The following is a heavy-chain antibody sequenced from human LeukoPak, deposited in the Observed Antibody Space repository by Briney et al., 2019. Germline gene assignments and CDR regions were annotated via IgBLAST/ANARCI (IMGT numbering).Heavy chain of an antibody. V-gene: IGHV1-69*06. CDR2: IIPIFGTA. D-gene: IGHD4-17*01. J-gene: IGHJ6*03. Sequence: SVKVSCKASGGTFSSYAISWVRQAPGQGLEWMGGIIPIFGTANYAQKFQGRVTITADKSTSTAYMELSSLRSEDTAVYYCARGRASDYGCYYYMDVWGKGTTVTVSS. CDR3: ARGRASDYGCYYYMDV. CDR1: GGTFSSYA.